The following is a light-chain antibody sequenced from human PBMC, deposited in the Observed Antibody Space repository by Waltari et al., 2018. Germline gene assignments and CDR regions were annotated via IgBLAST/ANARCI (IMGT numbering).Light chain of an antibody. CDR1: QSTSSF. CDR3: QQYNTYPWT. J-gene: IGKJ1*01. CDR2: KAS. Sequence: DIQMTQSPSTLSASVGDRVTITCRASQSTSSFLAWYQQKPGKAPKLLIYKASSLESGVPSRFSGSGSGTEVTLTISRLQPDDFSTYYCQQYNTYPWTFGQGTKVEIK. V-gene: IGKV1-5*03.